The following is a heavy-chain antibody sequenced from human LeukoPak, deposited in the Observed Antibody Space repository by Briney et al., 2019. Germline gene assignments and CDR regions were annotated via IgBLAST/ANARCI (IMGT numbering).Heavy chain of an antibody. D-gene: IGHD1-26*01. V-gene: IGHV1-18*01. CDR1: GYTFTSYG. Sequence: GASVKVSCKASGYTFTSYGISWVRQAPGQGLEWMGWISAYNGNTNYAQKLQGRVIMTRDTSTSTAYMELNGLRSDDTASYYCARDMWELPSDYYYDYWGQGTLVTVSS. J-gene: IGHJ4*02. CDR2: ISAYNGNT. CDR3: ARDMWELPSDYYYDY.